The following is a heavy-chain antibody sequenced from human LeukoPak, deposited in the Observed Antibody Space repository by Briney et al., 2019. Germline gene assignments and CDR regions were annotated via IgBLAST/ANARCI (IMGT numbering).Heavy chain of an antibody. V-gene: IGHV3-30*02. CDR3: AKDRAGGYGSSRPYYFDY. CDR1: GFTFSSYG. Sequence: GGSLRLSCAASGFTFSSYGMHWVRQAPGKGLEWVAFIRYDGSNKYYADSVKGRFTISRDNSKNTLYLQMNSLRAEDTAVYYCAKDRAGGYGSSRPYYFDYWGQGTLVTVSS. J-gene: IGHJ4*02. D-gene: IGHD3-10*01. CDR2: IRYDGSNK.